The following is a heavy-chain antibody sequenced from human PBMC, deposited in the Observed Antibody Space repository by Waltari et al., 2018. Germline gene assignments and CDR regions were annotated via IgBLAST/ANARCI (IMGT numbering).Heavy chain of an antibody. Sequence: VQLVQSGAEVKKPGASVKVSCKASGYSFTSFDIYWVRQAAGQGLEWMGWMNPESGNTGYAEKCQGRVTMTRDTSISTAYMELSSLRSEDTAVYYCAREFYYSDAFTGVWGQGTLVTVSS. CDR3: AREFYYSDAFTGV. V-gene: IGHV1-8*01. CDR1: GYSFTSFD. CDR2: MNPESGNT. D-gene: IGHD4-17*01. J-gene: IGHJ4*02.